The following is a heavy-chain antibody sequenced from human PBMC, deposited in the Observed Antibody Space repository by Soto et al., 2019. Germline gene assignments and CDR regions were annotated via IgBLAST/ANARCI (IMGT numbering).Heavy chain of an antibody. D-gene: IGHD3-16*01. J-gene: IGHJ4*02. CDR3: AAEGGSKTF. V-gene: IGHV4-59*01. CDR2: IHYSENI. Sequence: SETLSLTCTVSGGSITSYYWSWIRQSPGKGLEWIGYIHYSENIKYNPSLTSRVTISLDTSKNQFSLKLTSMTAADTAVYYCAAEGGSKTFWGQGILVTVSS. CDR1: GGSITSYY.